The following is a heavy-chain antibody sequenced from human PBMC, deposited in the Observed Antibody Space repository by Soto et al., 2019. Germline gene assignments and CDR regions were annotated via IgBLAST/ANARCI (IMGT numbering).Heavy chain of an antibody. CDR2: INSKGSRT. CDR1: GFISSTYW. Sequence: EVQLVESGGGLVQPGGSLRLSCAVSGFISSTYWMYWVRQDPGKGLVWVSRINSKGSRTDYADFVKGRFTISRDSARNTVYLQMNSLRDEDTAVYYCARDGGVIIAAATGGGYGMDVWGQGTTVIVSS. J-gene: IGHJ6*02. CDR3: ARDGGVIIAAATGGGYGMDV. V-gene: IGHV3-74*01. D-gene: IGHD2-2*01.